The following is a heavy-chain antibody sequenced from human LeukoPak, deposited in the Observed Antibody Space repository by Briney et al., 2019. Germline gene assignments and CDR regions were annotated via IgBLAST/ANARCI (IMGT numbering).Heavy chain of an antibody. CDR3: ARERTTVTTLGPILHYYYYMDV. V-gene: IGHV4-34*01. Sequence: SETLSLTCAVYGGSFSGYYWSWIRQPPGKGLEWIGEINHSGSTNYNPSLKSRVTISVDTSKNQFSLKLSSVTAADTAVYYCARERTTVTTLGPILHYYYYMDVWGKGATVTVSS. CDR2: INHSGST. J-gene: IGHJ6*03. CDR1: GGSFSGYY. D-gene: IGHD4-17*01.